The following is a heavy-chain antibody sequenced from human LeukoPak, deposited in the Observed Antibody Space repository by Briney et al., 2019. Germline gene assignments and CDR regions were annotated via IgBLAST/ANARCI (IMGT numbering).Heavy chain of an antibody. V-gene: IGHV3-21*01. CDR3: AREVDPTFDY. CDR1: GFTFSSYI. J-gene: IGHJ4*02. Sequence: GGSLRLSCAASGFTFSSYIMNWVRQAPGKGLEWVSSITSSSTYIYYADSVKGRFTISRDNAKNSLYLQMNSLRAEDTAVYYCAREVDPTFDYWGQGTLVTVSS. CDR2: ITSSSTYI.